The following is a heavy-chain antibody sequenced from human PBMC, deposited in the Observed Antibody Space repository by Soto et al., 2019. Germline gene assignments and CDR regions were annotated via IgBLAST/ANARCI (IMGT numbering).Heavy chain of an antibody. CDR3: AKGHVITFGGEAFDI. V-gene: IGHV3-23*01. D-gene: IGHD3-16*01. J-gene: IGHJ3*02. CDR1: GFTFSSYA. CDR2: ISGSGGST. Sequence: GGSLRLSCAASGFTFSSYAMSWVRQAPGKGLEWVAAISGSGGSTYYADSVKGRFTISRDNSKNTLYLQMNSLRAEDTAVYYCAKGHVITFGGEAFDIWGQGTMVTVSS.